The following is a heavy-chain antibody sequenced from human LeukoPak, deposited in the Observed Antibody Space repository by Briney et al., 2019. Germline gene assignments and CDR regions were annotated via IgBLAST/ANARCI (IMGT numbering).Heavy chain of an antibody. V-gene: IGHV3-9*01. D-gene: IGHD3-10*01. CDR1: GFTFDDYA. Sequence: GGSLRLSCAASGFTFDDYAIHWVRQAPGKGLEWVSGISWNSGSIGYADSVKGRFTISRDNAKNSLYLQMNSLRPEDTALYYCAKDTALYYGSGSYWYWGQGALVTVSS. J-gene: IGHJ4*02. CDR3: AKDTALYYGSGSYWY. CDR2: ISWNSGSI.